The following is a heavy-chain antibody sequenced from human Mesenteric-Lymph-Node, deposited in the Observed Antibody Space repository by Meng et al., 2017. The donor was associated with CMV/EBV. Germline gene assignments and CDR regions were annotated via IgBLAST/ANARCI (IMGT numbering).Heavy chain of an antibody. V-gene: IGHV3-20*03. Sequence: TFNNSALIWARQAPGKGLDWVSGINWNGGSTGYADSVKGRFTISRDNAKNSLYLQMNSLRAEDTALYYCARNFDCSSTSCYTGYFDYWGQGTLVTVSS. CDR1: TFNNSA. CDR3: ARNFDCSSTSCYTGYFDY. D-gene: IGHD2-2*02. CDR2: INWNGGST. J-gene: IGHJ4*02.